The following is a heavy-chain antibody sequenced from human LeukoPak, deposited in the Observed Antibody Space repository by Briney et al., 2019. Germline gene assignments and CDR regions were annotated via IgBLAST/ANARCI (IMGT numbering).Heavy chain of an antibody. CDR2: ISGSGEST. V-gene: IGHV3-23*01. Sequence: GGSLRLSCAASGFTFSSYAMSWVRQAPGKGLEWVSAISGSGESTYYADSVKGRFTISRDNSKNTLYLQMNSLRAEDTAVYYCAKLFYYDSSDYSLAFDIWGQGTMVTVSS. J-gene: IGHJ3*02. CDR1: GFTFSSYA. D-gene: IGHD3-22*01. CDR3: AKLFYYDSSDYSLAFDI.